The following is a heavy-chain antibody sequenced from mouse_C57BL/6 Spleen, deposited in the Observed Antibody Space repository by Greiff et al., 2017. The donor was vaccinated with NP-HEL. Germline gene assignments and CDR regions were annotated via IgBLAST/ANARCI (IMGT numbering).Heavy chain of an antibody. Sequence: VQLKQSGPELVKPGASVKISCKASGYSFTGYYMNWVKQSPEKSLEWIGEINPSTGGTTYNQKFKAKATLTVDKSSSTAYMQLKSLTSEDSAVYYCARSGYYGSSYGFDYWGQGTTLTVSS. D-gene: IGHD1-1*01. CDR3: ARSGYYGSSYGFDY. CDR2: INPSTGGT. V-gene: IGHV1-42*01. CDR1: GYSFTGYY. J-gene: IGHJ2*01.